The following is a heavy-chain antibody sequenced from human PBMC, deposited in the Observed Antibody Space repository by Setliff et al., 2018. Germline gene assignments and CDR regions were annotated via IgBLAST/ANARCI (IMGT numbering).Heavy chain of an antibody. V-gene: IGHV1-46*01. CDR2: INPSSGRT. CDR1: GYTFISHY. CDR3: ARDVFPYHYEGAFDI. Sequence: ASVKVSCKASGYTFISHYMHWVRQAPGLGLEWMGTINPSSGRTSYAQKFQGRVTMTRDTSTSTVYMDMSSLRSEDTAVYYCARDVFPYHYEGAFDIWGQGTMVT. J-gene: IGHJ3*02. D-gene: IGHD3-22*01.